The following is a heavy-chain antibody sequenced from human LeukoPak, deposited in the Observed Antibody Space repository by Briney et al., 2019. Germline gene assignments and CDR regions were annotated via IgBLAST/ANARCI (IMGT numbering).Heavy chain of an antibody. D-gene: IGHD3-16*02. CDR1: GGSSSGYY. J-gene: IGHJ4*02. CDR2: INHSGST. CDR3: ARLPYDYVWGSYRHHEDY. V-gene: IGHV4-34*01. Sequence: SETLSLTCAVYGGSSSGYYWSWIRQPPGKGLEWIGEINHSGSTNYNPSLKSRVTISVDTSKNQFSLKLSSVTAADTAVYYCARLPYDYVWGSYRHHEDYWGQGTLVTVSS.